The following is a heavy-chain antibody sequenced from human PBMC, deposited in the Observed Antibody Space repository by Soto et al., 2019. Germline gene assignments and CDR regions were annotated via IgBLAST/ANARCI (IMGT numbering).Heavy chain of an antibody. CDR1: GGSFSGYY. Sequence: QVQLQQWGAGLLKPSETLSLTCAVYGGSFSGYYWSWIRQPPGKGLEWIGEINHSGSTNYNPSLKSRVTISVDTSKNQFSLKLSSVTAADTAVYYCARARVYRDYDRVPFDYWGQGTLVTVSS. V-gene: IGHV4-34*01. CDR2: INHSGST. CDR3: ARARVYRDYDRVPFDY. J-gene: IGHJ4*02. D-gene: IGHD4-17*01.